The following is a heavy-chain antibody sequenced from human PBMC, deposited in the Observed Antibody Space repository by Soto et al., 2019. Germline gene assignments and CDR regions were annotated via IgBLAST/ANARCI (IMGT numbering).Heavy chain of an antibody. CDR3: ARKLEDYYDASGAFDI. CDR1: GGTFSSYA. Sequence: QVQLVQSGAEVKKPGSSVKVSCKASGGTFSSYAISWVRQAPGQGLEWMGGIIPIFGTANYAQKFQGRVTITADESTSTAYMELSSLRSEDTAVYYCARKLEDYYDASGAFDIWGQGTMVTVSS. J-gene: IGHJ3*02. D-gene: IGHD3-22*01. CDR2: IIPIFGTA. V-gene: IGHV1-69*12.